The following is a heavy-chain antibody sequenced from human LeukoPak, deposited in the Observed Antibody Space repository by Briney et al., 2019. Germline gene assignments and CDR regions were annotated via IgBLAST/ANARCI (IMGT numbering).Heavy chain of an antibody. V-gene: IGHV3-48*03. D-gene: IGHD3-9*01. CDR2: ISSSGSTI. J-gene: IGHJ4*02. Sequence: GGSLRLSCAASGFTFSSYEMNWVRQAPGKGLEWVSYISSSGSTIYYADSVKGRFTISRDNAKNSLYLQMNGLRAEDTAVYYCASQYYDILTGYYHSFDYWGQGTLVTVSS. CDR1: GFTFSSYE. CDR3: ASQYYDILTGYYHSFDY.